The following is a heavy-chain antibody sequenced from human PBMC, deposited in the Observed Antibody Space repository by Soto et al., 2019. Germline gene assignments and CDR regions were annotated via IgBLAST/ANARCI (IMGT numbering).Heavy chain of an antibody. CDR2: ISGSSGST. V-gene: IGHV3-23*01. CDR3: AKDLWAVAGVY. CDR1: GFTFSSYS. D-gene: IGHD6-19*01. J-gene: IGHJ4*02. Sequence: WGSLRLSCAVSGFTFSSYSMNWVRQAQGKGLEWVSAISGSSGSTYYADSVKGRFTISRDNSKNTLYLQMNSLRAEDTAVYYCAKDLWAVAGVYWGQGTLVTVSS.